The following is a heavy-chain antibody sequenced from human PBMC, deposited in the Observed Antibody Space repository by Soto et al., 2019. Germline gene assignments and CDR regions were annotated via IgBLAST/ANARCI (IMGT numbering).Heavy chain of an antibody. V-gene: IGHV4-59*01. CDR2: VYYLGST. J-gene: IGHJ4*02. D-gene: IGHD3-10*02. CDR1: GGSMSDFF. Sequence: QVQLQESGPGQVKPSETLSLTCSVSGGSMSDFFWSWIRQSPDRGLEWIGYVYYLGSTDYNLSLTSRFTISVDTSNREVYLRLSSVPAADAAIYYCARDGYDCSGSPYPAYWGPGTQVNVSS. CDR3: ARDGYDCSGSPYPAY.